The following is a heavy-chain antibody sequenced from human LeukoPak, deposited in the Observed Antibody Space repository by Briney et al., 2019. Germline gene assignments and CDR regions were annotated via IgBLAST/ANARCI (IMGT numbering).Heavy chain of an antibody. CDR3: ARVPSIAAVGIRLDY. Sequence: GGSLTLSCVASGFTFSNYGMHWVRQAPGKGLEGVAVISYDGRPKYYADSAEARFTKTRDNSKNTRYLQVNSLRAEDTAMYYCARVPSIAAVGIRLDYWGQGTLVTVSS. D-gene: IGHD6-13*01. J-gene: IGHJ4*02. CDR1: GFTFSNYG. V-gene: IGHV3-30*03. CDR2: ISYDGRPK.